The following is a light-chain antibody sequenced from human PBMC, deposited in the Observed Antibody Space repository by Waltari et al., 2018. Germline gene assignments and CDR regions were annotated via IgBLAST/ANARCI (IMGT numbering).Light chain of an antibody. CDR3: QQYYSSVT. V-gene: IGKV4-1*01. CDR1: QTVLYSSNNKNY. Sequence: DIVMTQSPDSLAVSLGERAAINCKSSQTVLYSSNNKNYLAWYQQKQGQPPKLLIYWASTRESGVPDRFSGSGSGTHFTLTISSLQAEDVAVYYCQQYYSSVTFGGGTKVEIK. J-gene: IGKJ4*01. CDR2: WAS.